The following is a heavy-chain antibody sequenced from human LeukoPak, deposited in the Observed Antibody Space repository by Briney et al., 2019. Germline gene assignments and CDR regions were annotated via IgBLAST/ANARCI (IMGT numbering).Heavy chain of an antibody. Sequence: PSETLSLTCTVSGDSISSSSSYWGWIRQPPGKGLEWIGSIYYSGSTYYNSSLKSRVTISIETSKNQFSLNLSSVTAADTAVYYCARGRLARSPYFDYWGQGTLVTVSS. V-gene: IGHV4-39*07. CDR1: GDSISSSSSY. D-gene: IGHD6-19*01. CDR2: IYYSGST. J-gene: IGHJ4*02. CDR3: ARGRLARSPYFDY.